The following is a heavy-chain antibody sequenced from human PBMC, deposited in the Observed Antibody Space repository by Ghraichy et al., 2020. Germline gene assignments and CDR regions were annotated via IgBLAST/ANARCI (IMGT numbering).Heavy chain of an antibody. CDR3: ARSRMTATGADI. V-gene: IGHV4-28*01. Sequence: ETLSLTCAVSGDSMSSTNWWSWIRQPPGKGLEWIGHMFYSGNPDYNPSLKGRATMSVDRSNNQFSLHLTSVTVADTAVYYCARSRMTATGADIWGRGTLVTVSS. J-gene: IGHJ2*01. CDR1: GDSMSSTNW. D-gene: IGHD7-27*01. CDR2: MFYSGNP.